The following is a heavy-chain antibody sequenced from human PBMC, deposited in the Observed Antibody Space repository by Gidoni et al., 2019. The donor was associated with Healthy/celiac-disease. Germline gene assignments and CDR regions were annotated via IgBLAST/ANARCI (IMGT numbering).Heavy chain of an antibody. CDR2: IYPGDSDT. D-gene: IGHD3-22*01. Sequence: VQLVQSGAEVKKPGESLKISCKGSGYSFTSYWIGWVRQMPGKGLEWMGIIYPGDSDTRYSPSFQGQVTISADKSISTAYLQWSSLKASDTAMYYCARLVSPYEVAGTRGGGDWFDPWGQGTLVTVSS. CDR1: GYSFTSYW. CDR3: ARLVSPYEVAGTRGGGDWFDP. V-gene: IGHV5-51*03. J-gene: IGHJ5*02.